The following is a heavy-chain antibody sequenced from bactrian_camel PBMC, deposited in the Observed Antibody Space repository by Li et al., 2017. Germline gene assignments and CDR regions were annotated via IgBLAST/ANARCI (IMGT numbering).Heavy chain of an antibody. CDR3: VCGSTWGFSLNY. J-gene: IGHJ4*01. D-gene: IGHD6*01. Sequence: VQLVESGGDLVQPGGSLRLSCAASGFETSGFTFSAKWMNWVRQAPGKGLEWVSGIVSDSTSTYYADSVKGRFTISRDNAKNTLYLQMNSLKPEDTAVYYCVCGSTWGFSLNYWGQGTQVTVS. V-gene: IGHV3S6*01. CDR2: IVSDSTST. CDR1: GFTFSAKW.